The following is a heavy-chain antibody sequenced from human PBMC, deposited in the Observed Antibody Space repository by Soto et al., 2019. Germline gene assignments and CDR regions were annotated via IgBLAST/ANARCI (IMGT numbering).Heavy chain of an antibody. J-gene: IGHJ4*02. CDR2: IKQDGSEK. Sequence: GGNPKLSCAASGFTFSSYWMSWVRQAPGKGLEWVANIKQDGSEKYYVDSVKGRFTISRDNAKNSLYLQMNSLRAEDTAVYYCARERVSSDYRGQGILVYVYS. V-gene: IGHV3-7*01. CDR3: ARERVSSDY. D-gene: IGHD6-13*01. CDR1: GFTFSSYW.